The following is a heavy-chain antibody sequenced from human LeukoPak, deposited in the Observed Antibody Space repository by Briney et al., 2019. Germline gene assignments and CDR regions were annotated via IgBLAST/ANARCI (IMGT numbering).Heavy chain of an antibody. D-gene: IGHD2-2*01. J-gene: IGHJ6*03. V-gene: IGHV3-74*01. CDR3: ARGFNRCSSTSCYHHYYYYYMDV. CDR1: GFTFSSYW. CDR2: INTDGSST. Sequence: GGSLRLSCAASGFTFSSYWMHWVRHAPGKGLVWVSRINTDGSSTSYADSVKGRFTISRDNAKNTLYLQMNSLRAEDTAVYYCARGFNRCSSTSCYHHYYYYYMDVWGKGTTVTVSS.